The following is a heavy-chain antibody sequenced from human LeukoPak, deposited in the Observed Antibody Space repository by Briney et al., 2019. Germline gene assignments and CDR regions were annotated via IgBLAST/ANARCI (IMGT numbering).Heavy chain of an antibody. V-gene: IGHV4-30-4*08. D-gene: IGHD2-15*01. CDR2: IYYSGST. Sequence: SQTLSLTCTVSGGSISSGDYYWSWIRQPPGKGLEWIGYIYYSGSTYYNPSLKSRVTISVDTSKNQFSLKLSSVTAADTAVCYCARASSIVVVVAHAFDIWGQGTMVTVSS. J-gene: IGHJ3*02. CDR3: ARASSIVVVVAHAFDI. CDR1: GGSISSGDYY.